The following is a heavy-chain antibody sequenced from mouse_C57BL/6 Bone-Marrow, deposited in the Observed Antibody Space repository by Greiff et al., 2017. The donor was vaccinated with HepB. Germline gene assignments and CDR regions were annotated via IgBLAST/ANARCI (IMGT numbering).Heavy chain of an antibody. CDR2: IYPGSGST. CDR1: GYTFTSYW. J-gene: IGHJ3*01. Sequence: QVQLQQPGAELVKPGASVKMSCKASGYTFTSYWITWVKQRPGQGLEWIGDIYPGSGSTNYNEKFKSKATLTVVTSSSTAYMQLSSLTSEDSAVYYCARRWLLRSFAYWGQGTLVTVSA. D-gene: IGHD2-3*01. V-gene: IGHV1-55*01. CDR3: ARRWLLRSFAY.